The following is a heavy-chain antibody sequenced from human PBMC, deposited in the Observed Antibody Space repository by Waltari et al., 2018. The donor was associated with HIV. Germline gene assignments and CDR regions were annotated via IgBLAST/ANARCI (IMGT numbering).Heavy chain of an antibody. Sequence: QLQLQESGPGLVKPSETLSHPCTVTGGSITSSSYYWGWLRQPPGKGLEWIGSTYYNGSTYYNPSLKSRVTISVDTSKNQFSRKLSSVTAADTAVYYCARVQTGVDTAMVNRYFDLWGRGTLVTVSS. CDR2: TYYNGST. CDR1: GGSITSSSYY. V-gene: IGHV4-39*01. D-gene: IGHD5-18*01. CDR3: ARVQTGVDTAMVNRYFDL. J-gene: IGHJ2*01.